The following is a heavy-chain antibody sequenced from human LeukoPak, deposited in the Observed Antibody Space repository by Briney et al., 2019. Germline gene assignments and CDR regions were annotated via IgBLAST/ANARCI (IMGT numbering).Heavy chain of an antibody. J-gene: IGHJ6*03. CDR2: IGISSSHT. D-gene: IGHD4-23*01. CDR1: GFTFSSYA. CDR3: AKDLTTVATPYYYYYMDV. Sequence: PGGSLRLSCAASGFTFSSYAMSWVRQAPGKGLEWVSSIGISSSHTFYADSVKGQFTISRDNAENSVYLQMNSLRAEDTAVYYCAKDLTTVATPYYYYYMDVWGKGTTVTVSS. V-gene: IGHV3-21*01.